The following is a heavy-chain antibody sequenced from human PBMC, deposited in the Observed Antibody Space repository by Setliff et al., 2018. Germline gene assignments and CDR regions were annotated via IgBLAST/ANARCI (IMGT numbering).Heavy chain of an antibody. D-gene: IGHD6-19*01. CDR1: GGPFSSYY. CDR2: INHSGST. Sequence: LSLTCAVYGGPFSSYYWSWIRQPPGKGLEWIGEINHSGSTNYNPSLKSRVTISVDTSKNQFSLKLSSVTAADTAVYYCARGWGSGWSKEGAFDIWGQGTMVTVSS. CDR3: ARGWGSGWSKEGAFDI. V-gene: IGHV4-34*01. J-gene: IGHJ3*02.